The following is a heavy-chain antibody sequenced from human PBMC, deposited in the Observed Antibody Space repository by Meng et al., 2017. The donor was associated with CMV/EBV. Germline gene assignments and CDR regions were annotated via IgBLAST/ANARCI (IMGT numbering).Heavy chain of an antibody. J-gene: IGHJ4*02. CDR2: IDWDDDK. V-gene: IGHV2-70D*14. Sequence: SGPTLVKPTQTLTLTCTFSGFSLSTSGMRVSWIRQPPGKALEWLARIDWDDDKFYSTSLKTRPTISKDTSKNQVVLTMTNMDPVDTAAYYCARTEEDGYNYFDYWGQGTLVTVSS. CDR3: ARTEEDGYNYFDY. CDR1: GFSLSTSGMR. D-gene: IGHD5-24*01.